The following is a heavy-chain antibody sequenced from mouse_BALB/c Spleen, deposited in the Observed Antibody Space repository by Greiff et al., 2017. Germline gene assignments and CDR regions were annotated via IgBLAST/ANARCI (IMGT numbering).Heavy chain of an antibody. J-gene: IGHJ3*01. CDR3: ARRGNYLAWFAY. CDR1: GFSLTSSG. CDR2: IWSGGST. Sequence: VQLQQSGPGLVQPSQSLSITCTVSGFSLTSSGVHWVRQSPGKGLEWLGVIWSGGSTDYNAAFISRLSISKDNSKSQVFFKMNSLQANDTAIYYCARRGNYLAWFAYWGQGTLVTVSA. V-gene: IGHV2-2*02. D-gene: IGHD2-1*01.